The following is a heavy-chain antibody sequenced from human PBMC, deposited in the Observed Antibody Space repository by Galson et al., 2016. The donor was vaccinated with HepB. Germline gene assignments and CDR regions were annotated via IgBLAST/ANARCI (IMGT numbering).Heavy chain of an antibody. D-gene: IGHD3-3*01. J-gene: IGHJ5*02. Sequence: SLRLSCAASGFSFSHAWMHWVRQAPGKGLEWVGRIKSKTDGGTNDYAAPVKGRFAISRDNSKGTLYLQMNRLKTEDTGVYYCTVAASYDFWSGYYMLDPWGQGTLVTVSS. CDR2: IKSKTDGGTN. CDR1: GFSFSHAW. V-gene: IGHV3-15*07. CDR3: TVAASYDFWSGYYMLDP.